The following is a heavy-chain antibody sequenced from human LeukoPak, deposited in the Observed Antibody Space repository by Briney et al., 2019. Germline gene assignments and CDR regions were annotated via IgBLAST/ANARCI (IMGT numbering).Heavy chain of an antibody. V-gene: IGHV3-48*02. CDR1: GFSFSSYG. CDR2: ISSSSSTI. CDR3: TRDDYGSGDWEPDY. J-gene: IGHJ4*02. Sequence: GGSLRLSCAASGFSFSSYGMNWLRQAPGKGLEWVSYISSSSSTIYYADSVKGRFTISRDNAENSLYLKMNSLRDEDTAVYYCTRDDYGSGDWEPDYWGQGTLVTVSS. D-gene: IGHD3-10*01.